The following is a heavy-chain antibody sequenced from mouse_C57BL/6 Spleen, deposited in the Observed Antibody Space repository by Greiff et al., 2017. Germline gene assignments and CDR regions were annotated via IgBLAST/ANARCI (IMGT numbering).Heavy chain of an antibody. V-gene: IGHV1-52*01. CDR3: ARGGISTTVVATTDV. CDR2: IDPSDSAT. CDR1: GYTFTSYW. Sequence: QVQLQQPGAELVMPGSSVKLSCKASGYTFTSYWMHWVKQRPIQGLEWIGNIDPSDSATHYNQKFKDKATLTVDKSSSTAYMQLSSLTSEDSAVYYCARGGISTTVVATTDVWGTGTTVTVSS. J-gene: IGHJ1*03. D-gene: IGHD1-1*01.